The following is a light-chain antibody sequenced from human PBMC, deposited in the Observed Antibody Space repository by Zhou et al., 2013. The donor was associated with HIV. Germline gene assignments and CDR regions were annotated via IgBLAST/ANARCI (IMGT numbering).Light chain of an antibody. CDR3: QQASSFPPLT. CDR2: AAS. Sequence: DIQMTQSPSSLSASVGDRVTITCRASQSINTYLNWYQQKPGQAPKLVIYAASNLQSGVPSRFSGSGSGTNFTLTISSLQPEDFATYYCQQASSFPPLTFGGGTKVEIK. CDR1: QSINTY. J-gene: IGKJ4*01. V-gene: IGKV1-39*01.